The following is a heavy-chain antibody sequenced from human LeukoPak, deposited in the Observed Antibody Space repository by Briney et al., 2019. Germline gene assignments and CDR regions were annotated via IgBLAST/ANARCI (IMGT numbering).Heavy chain of an antibody. CDR1: GNYW. D-gene: IGHD2/OR15-2a*01. Sequence: EGSLRLSCAASGNYWMHWVRQAPGKGLVWVSHINSDGSWTSYADSVKGRFTISKDNAKNTVYLQMNNLRAEDTAVYYCVSFYEAYWGRGTLVTVSS. CDR2: INSDGSWT. CDR3: VSFYEAY. V-gene: IGHV3-74*01. J-gene: IGHJ4*02.